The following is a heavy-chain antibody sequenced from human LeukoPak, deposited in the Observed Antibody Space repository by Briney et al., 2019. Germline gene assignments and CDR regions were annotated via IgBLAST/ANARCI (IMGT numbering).Heavy chain of an antibody. J-gene: IGHJ5*02. CDR3: ARGVFSHWFDP. CDR1: GDSVSSNSAA. CDR2: TYYRSKWYN. Sequence: SQTLSLTYAISGDSVSSNSAAWNWLRQSPSRGLEWLGRTYYRSKWYNEYAVSVKSLITINPDTSKNQFSLQLNSVTPEDTAVYYCARGVFSHWFDPWGQGTLVTVSS. V-gene: IGHV6-1*01.